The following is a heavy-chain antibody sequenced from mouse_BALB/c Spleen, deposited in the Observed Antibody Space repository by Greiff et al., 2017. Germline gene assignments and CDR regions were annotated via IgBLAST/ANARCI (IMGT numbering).Heavy chain of an antibody. CDR2: IWGGGST. J-gene: IGHJ4*01. Sequence: QVQLKESGPGLVAPSQSLSITCTVSGFSLTDYGVSWIRQPPGKGLEWLGVIWGGGSTYYNSALKSRLSISKDNSKSQVFLKMNSLQTDDTAMYYCARRGYPNYYAMDYWGQGTSVTVSS. CDR3: ARRGYPNYYAMDY. D-gene: IGHD2-2*01. V-gene: IGHV2-6-5*01. CDR1: GFSLTDYG.